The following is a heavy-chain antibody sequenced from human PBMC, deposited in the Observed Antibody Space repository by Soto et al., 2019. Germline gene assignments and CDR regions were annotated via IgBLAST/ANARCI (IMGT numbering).Heavy chain of an antibody. CDR3: ARVSGYSSSWLKGWFDP. Sequence: QVTLKESGPVLVKPTETLTLTCTVSGFSLSNARMGVSWIRQPPGKALEWLAHIFSNDEKSYSTSLKSRLTIPKDTPKSQVVLTITNMDPVDTATYYCARVSGYSSSWLKGWFDPWGQGTLVTVSS. CDR2: IFSNDEK. D-gene: IGHD6-13*01. J-gene: IGHJ5*02. CDR1: GFSLSNARMG. V-gene: IGHV2-26*01.